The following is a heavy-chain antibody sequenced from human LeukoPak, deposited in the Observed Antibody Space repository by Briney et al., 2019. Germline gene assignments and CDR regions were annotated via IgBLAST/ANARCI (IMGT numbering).Heavy chain of an antibody. CDR2: INSDGSTT. CDR3: ASAVVREYYYDSSGYSYFDY. V-gene: IGHV3-74*01. Sequence: GGSLRLSCAASGFTFSSYWMHWVRQAPGKGLVWVSRINSDGSTTSYADSVKGRFTISRDNAKNSLYLQMNSLRAEDTAVYYCASAVVREYYYDSSGYSYFDYWGQGTLVTVSS. D-gene: IGHD3-22*01. J-gene: IGHJ4*02. CDR1: GFTFSSYW.